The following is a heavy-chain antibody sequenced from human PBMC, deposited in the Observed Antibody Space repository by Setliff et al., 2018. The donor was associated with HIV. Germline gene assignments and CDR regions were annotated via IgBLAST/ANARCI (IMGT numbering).Heavy chain of an antibody. Sequence: PSETLSLTCTVSGGSISSGDYYWSWIRQPPGKGLEWNGHIYYSGTTYYNPSLKSRVTIFADTSKNQFSLNLTSVTAADTAVYYCARDWGSVGASDYWGQGTLVTVSS. J-gene: IGHJ4*02. V-gene: IGHV4-30-4*01. CDR1: GGSISSGDYY. CDR2: IYYSGTT. D-gene: IGHD1-26*01. CDR3: ARDWGSVGASDY.